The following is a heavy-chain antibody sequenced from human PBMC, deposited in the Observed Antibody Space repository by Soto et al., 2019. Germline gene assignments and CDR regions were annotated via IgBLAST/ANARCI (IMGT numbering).Heavy chain of an antibody. J-gene: IGHJ3*02. CDR1: GGSISSSSYY. D-gene: IGHD3-22*01. Sequence: QLQLQESGPGLVKPSETLSLTCTVSGGSISSSSYYWGWIRQPPGKGLEWIGSIYYSGSTYYNPSLKSRVTISVDTSKNQFSLKLSSVTAADTAVYYCARHLYYYDSSGYYYVGLMDAFDIWGQGTMVTVSS. V-gene: IGHV4-39*01. CDR3: ARHLYYYDSSGYYYVGLMDAFDI. CDR2: IYYSGST.